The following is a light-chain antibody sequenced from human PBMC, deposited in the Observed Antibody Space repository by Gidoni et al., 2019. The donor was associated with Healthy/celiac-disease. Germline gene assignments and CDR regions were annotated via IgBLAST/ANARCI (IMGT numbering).Light chain of an antibody. V-gene: IGLV3-19*01. CDR3: NSRDSSGNLWV. CDR1: SLRRYY. Sequence: SSELTQDPAVSVALGQTVRITCQGDSLRRYYASWYQQKPGQAPVLVIYGKNNRPSGIPDRFSGSSSGNTASLTITGAQAEDEADYYCNSRDSSGNLWVFGGGTKLTVL. J-gene: IGLJ3*02. CDR2: GKN.